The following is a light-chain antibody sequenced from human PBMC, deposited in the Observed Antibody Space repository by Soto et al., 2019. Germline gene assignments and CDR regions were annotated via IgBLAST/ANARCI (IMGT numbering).Light chain of an antibody. J-gene: IGKJ1*01. CDR2: GAS. CDR3: QQYNNWWT. Sequence: EIVMTQSPATLSVSPGERATLSCRASQSVSSSLAWYQQKPGQAPSLLIYGASTRDTGIPARFSGSGSGTAFTLTISSLQSEGAAVYYCQQYNNWWTFGQGTKVEIK. V-gene: IGKV3-15*01. CDR1: QSVSSS.